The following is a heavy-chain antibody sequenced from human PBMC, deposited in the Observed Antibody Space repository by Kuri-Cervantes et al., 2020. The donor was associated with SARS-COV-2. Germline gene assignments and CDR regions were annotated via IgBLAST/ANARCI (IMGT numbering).Heavy chain of an antibody. V-gene: IGHV3-33*06. J-gene: IGHJ4*02. CDR3: AKDLGFGELLSGVVNDY. Sequence: GESLKISCAASGFTFSSYGMHWVRQAPGKGLEWVAVIWYDGSNKYYADSVKGRFTISRDNSKNTLYLQMNSLRAEDTAVYYCAKDLGFGELLSGVVNDYWAQGTLVTVSS. CDR1: GFTFSSYG. CDR2: IWYDGSNK. D-gene: IGHD3-10*01.